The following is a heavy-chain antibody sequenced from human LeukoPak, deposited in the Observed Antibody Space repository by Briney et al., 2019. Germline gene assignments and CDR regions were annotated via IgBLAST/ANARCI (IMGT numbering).Heavy chain of an antibody. V-gene: IGHV4-61*02. Sequence: KSSETLSLTCTVSGGSISSGSYYWSWIRQPAGKGLEWIGRIYTSGSTNYNPSLKSRVTISVDTSKNQFSLKLSSVTAADTAVYYCAVQIPGGYSSSWFPHRNWFDPWGQGTLVTVSS. J-gene: IGHJ5*02. D-gene: IGHD6-13*01. CDR2: IYTSGST. CDR3: AVQIPGGYSSSWFPHRNWFDP. CDR1: GGSISSGSYY.